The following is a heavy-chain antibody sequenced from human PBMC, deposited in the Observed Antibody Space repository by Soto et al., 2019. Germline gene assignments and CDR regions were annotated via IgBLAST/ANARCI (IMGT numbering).Heavy chain of an antibody. CDR2: IYYSGST. Sequence: SETLSLTCTVSGGSISSSSYYWGWIRQPPGKGLEWIGSIYYSGSTYYNPSLKSRVTISVDTSKNQFSLKLSPVTAADTAVYYCARITYYYDSRGYYPYFDSWGQGTLVTASS. J-gene: IGHJ4*02. CDR1: GGSISSSSYY. V-gene: IGHV4-39*01. D-gene: IGHD3-22*01. CDR3: ARITYYYDSRGYYPYFDS.